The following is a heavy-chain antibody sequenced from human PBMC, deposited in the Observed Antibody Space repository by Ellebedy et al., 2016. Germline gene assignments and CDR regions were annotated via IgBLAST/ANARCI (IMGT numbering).Heavy chain of an antibody. CDR2: FDPKDGDR. V-gene: IGHV1-24*01. Sequence: ASVKVSXXVSGSTLTEFSMHWVRQAPGKGLEWMGGFDPKDGDRVYVEKFQGRVTMTDDTSTDTAYMELSSLRSEDTAVYYCARASFGGSGYPLALQMDVWGKGTTVTVSS. J-gene: IGHJ6*04. CDR3: ARASFGGSGYPLALQMDV. D-gene: IGHD3-3*01. CDR1: GSTLTEFS.